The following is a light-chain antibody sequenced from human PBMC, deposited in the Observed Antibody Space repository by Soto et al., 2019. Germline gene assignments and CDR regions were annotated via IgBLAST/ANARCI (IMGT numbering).Light chain of an antibody. CDR3: QQYNSYLFT. J-gene: IGKJ3*01. CDR1: QSISSW. V-gene: IGKV1-5*01. CDR2: DAS. Sequence: DIQMTQSPSTLSASVGDRVTITCRASQSISSWLARYQQKPGKAPKLLIYDASSLESGVPSRFSGSGSGTEFPLTLSSLQPDDFATYYRQQYNSYLFTFGPGTKVDIK.